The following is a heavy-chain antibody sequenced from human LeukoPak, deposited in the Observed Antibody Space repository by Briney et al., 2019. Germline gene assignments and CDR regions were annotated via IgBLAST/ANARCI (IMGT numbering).Heavy chain of an antibody. Sequence: GGSLRLSCAASGFIFSGYSMNWVRQAPGKGLEWVSSISSSSSSIYYADSVKGRFTISRDNTKKSLYLQMNSLRAEDTAVYYCAKDARYQLLLYYFDYWGQGTLVTVSS. CDR1: GFIFSGYS. V-gene: IGHV3-21*01. J-gene: IGHJ4*02. D-gene: IGHD2-2*01. CDR3: AKDARYQLLLYYFDY. CDR2: ISSSSSSI.